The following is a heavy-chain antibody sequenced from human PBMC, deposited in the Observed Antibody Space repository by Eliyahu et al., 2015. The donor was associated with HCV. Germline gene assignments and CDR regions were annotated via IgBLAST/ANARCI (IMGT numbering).Heavy chain of an antibody. CDR1: GGSISSYY. CDR2: IYTSGST. Sequence: QVQLQESGPGLVKPSETLSLTCTVSGGSISSYYWSWIRQPAGKGLEWIGRIYTSGSTNYNPSPKSRVTMSLDTSKNQFSLKLSSVTAADTAVYYCARAPIGGLLKIWGYFDLWGRGTLVTVSS. J-gene: IGHJ2*01. CDR3: ARAPIGGLLKIWGYFDL. V-gene: IGHV4-4*07. D-gene: IGHD3-22*01.